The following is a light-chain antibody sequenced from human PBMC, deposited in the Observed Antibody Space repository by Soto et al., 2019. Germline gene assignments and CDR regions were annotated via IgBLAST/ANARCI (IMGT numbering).Light chain of an antibody. CDR2: DVS. J-gene: IGLJ3*02. Sequence: QSALTQPASVSGSPGQSIAISCSGTTTDVGGYNYVSWYQQYPGQAPKLIIYDVSNRPSGVSDRFSGSKSGNTASLTISGLQAEDEADYYCSSYTTNTTPVFGGGTK. CDR1: TTDVGGYNY. CDR3: SSYTTNTTPV. V-gene: IGLV2-14*01.